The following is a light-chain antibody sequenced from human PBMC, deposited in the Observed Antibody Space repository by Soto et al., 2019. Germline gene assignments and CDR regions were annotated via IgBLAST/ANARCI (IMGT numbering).Light chain of an antibody. Sequence: DIQMTQSPSSLSASVGDRVTVTCRASQRISNSLNWYQQKPGQPPKLLIYTSSSLHTGVPSRFSGSGSGTDFTLTISSLQPEDFATYFCQQSYSAPLTFGGGTKVDIK. V-gene: IGKV1-39*01. J-gene: IGKJ4*01. CDR2: TSS. CDR1: QRISNS. CDR3: QQSYSAPLT.